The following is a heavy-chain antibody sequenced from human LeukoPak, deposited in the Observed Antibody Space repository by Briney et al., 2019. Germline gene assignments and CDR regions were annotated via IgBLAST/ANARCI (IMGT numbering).Heavy chain of an antibody. D-gene: IGHD3-10*01. CDR1: GFTFDNYA. CDR2: ISASGGST. J-gene: IGHJ6*04. CDR3: AKCFSMIRGLRGTYYYYGMDV. Sequence: GGSLRLSCAASGFTFDNYAMSWVRHAPGKGLEWVSSISASGGSTYYADSVKGRFTISRDNSNKILYLQMNSLRAEDTAVYYCAKCFSMIRGLRGTYYYYGMDVWGRGTTVTVSS. V-gene: IGHV3-23*01.